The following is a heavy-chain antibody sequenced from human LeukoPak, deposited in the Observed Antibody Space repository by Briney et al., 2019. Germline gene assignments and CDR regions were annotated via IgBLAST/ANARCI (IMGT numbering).Heavy chain of an antibody. CDR1: GGTFSSYA. CDR2: IIPIFGTA. CDR3: ARVVTRRNFWSGYYHDY. D-gene: IGHD3-3*01. V-gene: IGHV1-69*13. Sequence: SVKVSCKASGGTFSSYAISWVRRAPGQGLEWMGGIIPIFGTANYAQKFQGRVTITADESTSTAYMELSSLRSEDTAVYYCARVVTRRNFWSGYYHDYWGQGTLVTVSS. J-gene: IGHJ4*02.